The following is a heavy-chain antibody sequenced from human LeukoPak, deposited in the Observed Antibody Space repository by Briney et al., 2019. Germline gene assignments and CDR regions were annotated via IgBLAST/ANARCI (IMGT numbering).Heavy chain of an antibody. D-gene: IGHD1-26*01. Sequence: GGSLRLSCVASGFTFSSYGMHWVRQAPGKGLEWVAVISYDGNNKYYADSVKGRFTISRDNSKNTLYLQMNSLRAEDTAVYYCAKDLRYSGSYSVFDYWGQGTLVTVSA. CDR2: ISYDGNNK. CDR1: GFTFSSYG. V-gene: IGHV3-30*18. CDR3: AKDLRYSGSYSVFDY. J-gene: IGHJ4*02.